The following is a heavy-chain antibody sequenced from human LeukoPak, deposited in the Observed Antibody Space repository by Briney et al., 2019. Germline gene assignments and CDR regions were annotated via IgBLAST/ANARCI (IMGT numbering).Heavy chain of an antibody. V-gene: IGHV1-69*04. Sequence: SVKVSCKASGGTFSSYAISWVRPAPGQGLEWMGRIIPIFGIANYAQKFQGRVTITADKSTSTAYMELSSLRSEDTAVYYCARDRPVVAEEYYYYYYGMDVWGQGTTVTVSS. CDR3: ARDRPVVAEEYYYYYYGMDV. D-gene: IGHD3-22*01. CDR2: IIPIFGIA. CDR1: GGTFSSYA. J-gene: IGHJ6*02.